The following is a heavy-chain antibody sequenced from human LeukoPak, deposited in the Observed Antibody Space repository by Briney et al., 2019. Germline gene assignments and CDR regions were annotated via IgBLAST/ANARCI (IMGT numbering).Heavy chain of an antibody. CDR3: ARVTDIVVVPDAPDVIPTRTYYFDY. J-gene: IGHJ4*02. V-gene: IGHV4-59*01. D-gene: IGHD2-2*01. Sequence: SETLSLTCTVSGGSISSYYWSWIRQPPGKGLEWIGYVYYSGSTDYNPSLKSRVTISVDTSKNQFSLKLSSVTAADTAVYYCARVTDIVVVPDAPDVIPTRTYYFDYWGQGTLVTVSS. CDR1: GGSISSYY. CDR2: VYYSGST.